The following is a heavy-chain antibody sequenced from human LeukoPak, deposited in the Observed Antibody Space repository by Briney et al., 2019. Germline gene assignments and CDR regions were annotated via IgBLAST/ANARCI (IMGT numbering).Heavy chain of an antibody. CDR3: ANDEGCSGDSCFSGSQLIGH. V-gene: IGHV3-23*01. J-gene: IGHJ4*02. D-gene: IGHD2-15*01. CDR1: GFTFSNYA. CDR2: TSGSGDST. Sequence: PGGSLRLSCAVSGFTFSNYAMTWVRQAPGRGLEWVSATSGSGDSTYYADSVKGRFTTSRDNSKNTLFLQMNSLRVEDTAVYYCANDEGCSGDSCFSGSQLIGHWGQGTLVIVSS.